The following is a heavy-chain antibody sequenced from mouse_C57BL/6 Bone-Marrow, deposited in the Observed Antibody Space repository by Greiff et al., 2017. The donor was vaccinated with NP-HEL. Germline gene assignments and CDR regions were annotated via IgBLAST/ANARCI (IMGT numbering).Heavy chain of an antibody. Sequence: QVQLKQPGAELVKPGASVKMSCKASGYTFTSYWITWVKQRPGQGLEWIGDIYPGSGSTNYNEKFKSKATLTVDTSSSTAYMQLSSLTSEDSAVYYCARSLYPYYAMDYWGQGTSVTVSS. D-gene: IGHD1-1*01. J-gene: IGHJ4*01. CDR2: IYPGSGST. V-gene: IGHV1-55*01. CDR3: ARSLYPYYAMDY. CDR1: GYTFTSYW.